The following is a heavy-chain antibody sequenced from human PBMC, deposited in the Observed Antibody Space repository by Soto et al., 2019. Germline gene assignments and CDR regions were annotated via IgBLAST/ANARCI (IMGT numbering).Heavy chain of an antibody. CDR2: IYYSGST. V-gene: IGHV4-39*01. CDR3: ARLRITMVNFDY. J-gene: IGHJ4*02. D-gene: IGHD3-10*01. CDR1: GGSISSSSYY. Sequence: SETLSLTCTVSGGSISSSSYYWGWIRQPPGKGLEWIGSIYYSGSTYYNPSLKSRVTISVDTSKNQFSLKLSSVTAADTAVYYCARLRITMVNFDYWGQGTLVTVSS.